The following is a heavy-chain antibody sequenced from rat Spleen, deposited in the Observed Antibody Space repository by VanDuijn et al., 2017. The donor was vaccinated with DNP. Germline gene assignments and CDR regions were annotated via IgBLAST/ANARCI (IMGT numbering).Heavy chain of an antibody. V-gene: IGHV3-3*01. CDR1: GYSITSSYR. CDR2: ISSAGST. J-gene: IGHJ3*01. CDR3: ASLNNYNWFAY. Sequence: EVQLQESGPGLVKPSQSLSLTCSVTGYSITSSYRWNWIRKFPGNKLEWMGFISSAGSTNYNPSLKSRISITRDTSKNQFFLQVNSVTTEDTATYYCASLNNYNWFAYWGQGTLVTVSS. D-gene: IGHD1-10*01.